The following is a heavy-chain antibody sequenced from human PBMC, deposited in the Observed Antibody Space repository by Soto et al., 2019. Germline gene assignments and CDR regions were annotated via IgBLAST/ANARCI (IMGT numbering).Heavy chain of an antibody. V-gene: IGHV4-34*01. Sequence: QVHLHQWGAGLLKPSETLSLTCAVYGGSFSGYYWSWIRQPPGKGLEWIGEINHSGSTNYNPSLKSRVTISVDTSKNQFSLKLRSVIAADTAVYYCASARGGGWYRGYFQHWGQGTLVTVSS. CDR3: ASARGGGWYRGYFQH. D-gene: IGHD6-19*01. CDR2: INHSGST. CDR1: GGSFSGYY. J-gene: IGHJ1*01.